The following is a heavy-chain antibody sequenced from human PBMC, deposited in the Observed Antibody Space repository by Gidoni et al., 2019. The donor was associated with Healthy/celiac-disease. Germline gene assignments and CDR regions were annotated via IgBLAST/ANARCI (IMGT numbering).Heavy chain of an antibody. CDR1: GFPFSCSA. D-gene: IGHD3-3*01. Sequence: EVQLLESGGGLVQPGGSLRLPCVASGFPFSCSAISWVRQAPGKGLDWVSAISNNGGSTSDGDSVKGRFTISRDNSKNTLYLQMNSVRADGTAVYYCASIYDFWSGPDDAFDMWGQGTMVTVSS. J-gene: IGHJ3*02. CDR3: ASIYDFWSGPDDAFDM. V-gene: IGHV3-23*01. CDR2: ISNNGGST.